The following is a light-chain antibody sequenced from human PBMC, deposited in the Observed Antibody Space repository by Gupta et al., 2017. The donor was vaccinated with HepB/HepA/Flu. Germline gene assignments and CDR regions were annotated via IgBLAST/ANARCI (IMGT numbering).Light chain of an antibody. CDR3: QQYGSSPGT. CDR2: GAS. CDR1: QSGSSSY. J-gene: IGKJ1*01. Sequence: EIVLTPSPGTLSLSPGERATLSCRASQSGSSSYLAWYQQKPGQAPRLLIYGASSRATGIPDRFSGSGSGTDFTLTISRLEPEDFAVYYCQQYGSSPGTFGQGTKVEIK. V-gene: IGKV3-20*01.